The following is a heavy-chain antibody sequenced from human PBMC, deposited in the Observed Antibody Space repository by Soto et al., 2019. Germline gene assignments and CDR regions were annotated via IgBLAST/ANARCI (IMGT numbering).Heavy chain of an antibody. CDR2: ISGSGGSS. V-gene: IGHV3-23*01. Sequence: GGSLRLSCTVSGFTFSTYVMSWVRQAPGKGLEWVSAISGSGGSSYYADSVKGRFTISRDNSKNTLYLQMNSLSAEDSAVYYCAKGKAIAGTDYWGQGTLVTVS. D-gene: IGHD2-15*01. CDR3: AKGKAIAGTDY. CDR1: GFTFSTYV. J-gene: IGHJ4*02.